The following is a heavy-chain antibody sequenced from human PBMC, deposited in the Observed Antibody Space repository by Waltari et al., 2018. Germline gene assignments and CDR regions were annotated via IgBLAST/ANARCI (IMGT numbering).Heavy chain of an antibody. D-gene: IGHD2-2*01. CDR3: VRGFSTSPSSY. Sequence: EVQLVESGGGLVQPGESLRLSFAASGFTFGSFWMHWVRQVSGKGLVWVSSISDDGSRIGYADSVKGRFTISRDNAKNTLYLQMNRLRGDDTAVYYCVRGFSTSPSSYWGQGALVTVSS. V-gene: IGHV3-74*01. CDR2: ISDDGSRI. CDR1: GFTFGSFW. J-gene: IGHJ4*02.